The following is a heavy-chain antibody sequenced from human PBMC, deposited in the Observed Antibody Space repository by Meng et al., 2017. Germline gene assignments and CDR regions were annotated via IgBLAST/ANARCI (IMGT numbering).Heavy chain of an antibody. V-gene: IGHV4-4*02. D-gene: IGHD1-26*01. J-gene: IGHJ4*02. CDR2: IYHSGST. Sequence: QVELQELVTGLVKPSGTLSLTGAVSGGSSSSSNWWSWVRQPPGKGLEWIGEIYHSGSTNYNPSLKSRVTISVDKSKNQFSLKLSSVTAADTAVYYCARDVVGAIIIARGDYWGQGTLVTVSS. CDR1: GGSSSSSNW. CDR3: ARDVVGAIIIARGDY.